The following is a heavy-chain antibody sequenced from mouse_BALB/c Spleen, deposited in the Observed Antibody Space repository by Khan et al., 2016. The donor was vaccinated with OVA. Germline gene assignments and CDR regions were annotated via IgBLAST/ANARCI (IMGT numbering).Heavy chain of an antibody. CDR1: GYTFSSYW. D-gene: IGHD1-1*01. V-gene: IGHV1-9*01. Sequence: QVQLKESGAELVKPGASVKISCKATGYTFSSYWLEWVKQRPGHGLEWIGEILPGSGSRNYNEKFKGKATFTADISSKTTYMQLSSLTSEDSAVYHCARVNYGSRDYFDYWGKGTTLTGSS. CDR2: ILPGSGSR. CDR3: ARVNYGSRDYFDY. J-gene: IGHJ2*01.